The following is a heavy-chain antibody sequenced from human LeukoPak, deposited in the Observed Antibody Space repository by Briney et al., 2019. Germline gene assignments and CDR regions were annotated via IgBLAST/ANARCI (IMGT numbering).Heavy chain of an antibody. V-gene: IGHV4-39*01. CDR1: GGSISSSSYY. J-gene: IGHJ4*02. CDR2: IYYSGST. D-gene: IGHD6-25*01. Sequence: PSETLSLTCTVSGGSISSSSYYWGWIRQPPGKGLEWIGSIYYSGSTYYNPSLKSRVTISVDTSRDQFSLKLSSATAADTAVYFCGGYSFYYFDYWGQGTLVAVSS. CDR3: GGYSFYYFDY.